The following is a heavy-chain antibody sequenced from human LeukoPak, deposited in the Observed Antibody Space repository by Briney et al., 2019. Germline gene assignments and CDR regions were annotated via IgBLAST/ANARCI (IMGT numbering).Heavy chain of an antibody. CDR1: GFTFSNYA. CDR2: ISGSGGGSVGGT. D-gene: IGHD6-19*01. J-gene: IGHJ4*02. V-gene: IGHV3-23*01. Sequence: GGSLRLACAASGFTFSNYAMRWVRQAPGKGLEWVSGISGSGGGSVGGTYYADSVKGRFTISRDNSKNTRYLQMNRLRAEDTAVYYCANARKSRGIPVGAVILYWGQGTLVTVAT. CDR3: ANARKSRGIPVGAVILY.